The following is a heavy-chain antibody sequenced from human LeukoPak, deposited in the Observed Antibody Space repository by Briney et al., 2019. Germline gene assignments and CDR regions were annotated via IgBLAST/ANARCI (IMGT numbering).Heavy chain of an antibody. V-gene: IGHV4-4*07. D-gene: IGHD3-22*01. CDR1: RGSIISNY. CDR2: IYGSGIT. CDR3: ARLKFYDSTGHSPGYYMDV. J-gene: IGHJ6*03. Sequence: SETLSLTCTVSRGSIISNYWSWVRQSAGTGLEWSGRIYGSGITDYNPSPKSRVTMSLDTSRKQFSLRLTSVTAADTAVYYCARLKFYDSTGHSPGYYMDVWGKGTTVSVFS.